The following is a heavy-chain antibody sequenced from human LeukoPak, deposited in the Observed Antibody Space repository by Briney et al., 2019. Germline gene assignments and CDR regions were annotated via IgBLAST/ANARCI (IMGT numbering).Heavy chain of an antibody. V-gene: IGHV4-34*01. CDR3: ARGRIVVVPAAMSKYYYYGMDV. CDR2: INHSGST. CDR1: GGSFSGYY. D-gene: IGHD2-2*01. Sequence: SETLSLTCAVYGGSFSGYYWSWIRQPPGKGLEWIGEINHSGSTNYNPSLKSRVTISVDTSKNQFSLKLSSVTAADTAVYYCARGRIVVVPAAMSKYYYYGMDVWGQGTTVTVSS. J-gene: IGHJ6*02.